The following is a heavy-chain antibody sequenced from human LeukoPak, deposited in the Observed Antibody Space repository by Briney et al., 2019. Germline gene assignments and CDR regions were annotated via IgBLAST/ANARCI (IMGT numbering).Heavy chain of an antibody. J-gene: IGHJ4*02. CDR2: INHSGDI. V-gene: IGHV4-34*01. Sequence: SETLSLTCAVYGGSFSDFYWAWIRQSPGRGLEWIGEINHSGDINYNPTLKSRVTTSVDTSKNQFSLKVKSLTAADTAVYYCARGPSRLHFYGSGTRGYFDYWGQGTLVTVSS. D-gene: IGHD3-10*01. CDR3: ARGPSRLHFYGSGTRGYFDY. CDR1: GGSFSDFY.